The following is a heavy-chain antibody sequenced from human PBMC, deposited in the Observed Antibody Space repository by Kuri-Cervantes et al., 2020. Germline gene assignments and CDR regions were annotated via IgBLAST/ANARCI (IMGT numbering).Heavy chain of an antibody. V-gene: IGHV3-9*01. CDR2: ISWNSGSI. CDR1: GFTFDDYA. CDR3: ARDYSNEAFDI. J-gene: IGHJ3*02. D-gene: IGHD4-11*01. Sequence: SLKISCAASGFTFDDYAMHWVRQAPGKGLEWVSGISWNSGSIGYADSVKGRFTISRDNSKNTLYLQMNSLRAEDTAVYYCARDYSNEAFDIWGQGTMVTVSS.